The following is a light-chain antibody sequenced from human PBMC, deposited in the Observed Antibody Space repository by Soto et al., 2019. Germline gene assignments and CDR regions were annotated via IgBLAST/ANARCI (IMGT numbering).Light chain of an antibody. CDR2: DAS. Sequence: QYPGNLSLTPGERAPLSCRASQSVSSKLAWYQQKPGQAPRLLIYDASTRATGIPARFSGSGSGTEFTLTISSLQPDDFATYYCQDYNSWTFGQGAKVDI. CDR1: QSVSSK. CDR3: QDYNSWT. V-gene: IGKV3-15*01. J-gene: IGKJ1*01.